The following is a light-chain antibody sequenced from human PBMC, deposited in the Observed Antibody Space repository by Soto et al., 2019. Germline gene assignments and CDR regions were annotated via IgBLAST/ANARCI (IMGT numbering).Light chain of an antibody. CDR2: AAP. CDR1: RGIYNY. V-gene: IGKV1-27*01. Sequence: DVQVTQSPASLSASVGDRVNISCRTSRGIYNYLAWYQQKSGQIPKLLINAAPSLQSGVPSRFSGSGSGTDFTLSISSLQPEDVATYYCQKYDSAPRTFGQGTKVDIK. J-gene: IGKJ1*01. CDR3: QKYDSAPRT.